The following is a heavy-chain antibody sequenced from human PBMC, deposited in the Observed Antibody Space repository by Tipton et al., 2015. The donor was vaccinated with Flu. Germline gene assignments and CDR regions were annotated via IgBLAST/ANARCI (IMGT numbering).Heavy chain of an antibody. J-gene: IGHJ3*02. Sequence: TLSLTCTVSGGSISSSTYYWGWIRQPPGKGLEWVGNIYYSGTTYYNPSLQSRVTISADTSKNQFSLQLSSVTAADTAVYYCARAIGFCVSTTCAEAYDIWGQGTMVTVSP. CDR3: ARAIGFCVSTTCAEAYDI. V-gene: IGHV4-39*07. D-gene: IGHD2-2*01. CDR1: GGSISSSTYY. CDR2: IYYSGTT.